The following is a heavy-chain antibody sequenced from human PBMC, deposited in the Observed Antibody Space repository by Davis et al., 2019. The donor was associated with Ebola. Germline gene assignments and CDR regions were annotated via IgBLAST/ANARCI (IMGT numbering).Heavy chain of an antibody. J-gene: IGHJ4*02. Sequence: ASVKVSCKASGYTFTSYGISWVRQAPGQGLEWMGWISAYNGNTNYAQKLRGRVTMTTDTSTDTAYMELSSLRSEDTAVYYCATGPLGGGLWGQGTLVTVSS. V-gene: IGHV1-18*01. CDR3: ATGPLGGGL. D-gene: IGHD1-1*01. CDR2: ISAYNGNT. CDR1: GYTFTSYG.